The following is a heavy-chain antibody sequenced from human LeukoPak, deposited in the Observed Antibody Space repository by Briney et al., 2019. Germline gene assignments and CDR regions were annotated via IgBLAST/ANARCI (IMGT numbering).Heavy chain of an antibody. D-gene: IGHD3-22*01. J-gene: IGHJ4*02. V-gene: IGHV1-69*13. CDR3: ARVYYDSSGFDY. CDR2: IIPSCGRA. CDR1: GGTFTCYA. Sequence: VKVCFKGSGGTFTCYAFGWVRQAPGQGIEWMGGIIPSCGRANYAQKFQGRVTIPAHESTSTAYMDLNSLRCEDTAVYYCARVYYDSSGFDYWGQGTLVTVSS.